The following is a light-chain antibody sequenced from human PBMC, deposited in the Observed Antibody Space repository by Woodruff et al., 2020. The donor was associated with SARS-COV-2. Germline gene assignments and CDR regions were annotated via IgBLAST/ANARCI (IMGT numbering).Light chain of an antibody. CDR3: QQYYSTPPA. J-gene: IGKJ3*01. Sequence: TINCKSSQSVLYSSNNKNYLAWYQQKPGQPPKLLIYWASTRESGVPDRFSGSGSGTDFTLTISSLQAEDVAVYYCQQYYSTPPAFGPGTKVDI. CDR1: QSVLYSSNNKNY. V-gene: IGKV4-1*01. CDR2: WAS.